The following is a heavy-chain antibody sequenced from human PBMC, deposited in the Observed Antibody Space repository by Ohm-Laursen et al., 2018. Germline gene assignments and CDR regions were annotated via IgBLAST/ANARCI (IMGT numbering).Heavy chain of an antibody. J-gene: IGHJ4*02. CDR1: GFTFSSYA. CDR2: ISGSGGST. D-gene: IGHD4-17*01. CDR3: ARDRPKGGDGDYDFDY. V-gene: IGHV3-23*01. Sequence: SLRLSCAASGFTFSSYAMSWVRQAPGKGLEWVSAISGSGGSTYYADSVKGQFTISRDNSKNTLYLQMNSLRAEDTAVYYCARDRPKGGDGDYDFDYWSQGTLVTVSS.